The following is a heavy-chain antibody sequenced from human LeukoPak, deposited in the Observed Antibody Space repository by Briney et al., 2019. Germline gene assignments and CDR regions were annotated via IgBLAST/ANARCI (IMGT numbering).Heavy chain of an antibody. CDR1: GGSFSGYY. J-gene: IGHJ6*03. Sequence: SETLSLTCAVYGGSFSGYYWSWIRQPPGKGLEWIGEINHSGSTNYNPSLRSRVTISVDTSKNQFSLKLSSVTAADTAVYYCAKRFGRYYGSGSYYNPSIYYYYYMDVWGKGTTVIISS. CDR3: AKRFGRYYGSGSYYNPSIYYYYYMDV. CDR2: INHSGST. D-gene: IGHD3-10*01. V-gene: IGHV4-34*01.